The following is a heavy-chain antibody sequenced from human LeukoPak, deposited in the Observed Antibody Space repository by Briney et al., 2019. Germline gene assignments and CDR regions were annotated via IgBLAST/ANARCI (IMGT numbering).Heavy chain of an antibody. D-gene: IGHD3-16*02. V-gene: IGHV3-11*01. CDR3: AKYYVWGSYRYPPDY. CDR2: ISSSGSTI. Sequence: GGSLRLSCAASGFTFSDYYMSWIRQAPGKGLEWVSYISSSGSTIYYADSVKGRFTISRDNAKNSLYLQMNSLRAEDTAVYYCAKYYVWGSYRYPPDYWGQGTLVTVSS. CDR1: GFTFSDYY. J-gene: IGHJ4*02.